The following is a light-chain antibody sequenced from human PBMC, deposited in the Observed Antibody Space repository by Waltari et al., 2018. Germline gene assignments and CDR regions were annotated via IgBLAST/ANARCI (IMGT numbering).Light chain of an antibody. J-gene: IGKJ4*01. CDR1: QSVSSY. CDR3: QQRSNWPLT. Sequence: IVLTQSPATPSSSPGESATLSCRASQSVSSYLAWYQQKPGQAPRVLIYDASNRATGIPARFSGSGSGTDFTLTISSLEPEDFAVYYCQQRSNWPLTFGGGTKVEIK. CDR2: DAS. V-gene: IGKV3-11*01.